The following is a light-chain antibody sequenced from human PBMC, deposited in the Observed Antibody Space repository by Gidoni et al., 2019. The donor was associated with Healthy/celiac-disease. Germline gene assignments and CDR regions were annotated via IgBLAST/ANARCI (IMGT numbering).Light chain of an antibody. CDR2: GAS. J-gene: IGKJ1*01. V-gene: IGKV3-20*01. CDR1: QSVSSSY. CDR3: QQYGSSPET. Sequence: EIVLTQSPGTRSWSPGERANLSCRASQSVSSSYLAWYQQKPGQAPRLLIYGASSRATGIPDRFSGSGSGTDFTLNISRLEPEDFAVYYCQQYGSSPETFGQGTKVEIK.